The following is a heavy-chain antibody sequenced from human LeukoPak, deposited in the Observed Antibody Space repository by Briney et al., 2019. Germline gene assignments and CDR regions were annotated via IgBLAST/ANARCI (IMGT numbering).Heavy chain of an antibody. J-gene: IGHJ5*02. CDR2: TYYSGST. V-gene: IGHV4-30-4*01. CDR3: ARVVPSNWFDP. CDR1: GGSISSGDYY. Sequence: SETLSLTCTVSGGSISSGDYYWSWIRQPPGKGLEWIGYTYYSGSTYYNPSLKSRVTISVDTSKNQFSLKLSSVTAADTAVYYCARVVPSNWFDPWGQGTLVTVSS.